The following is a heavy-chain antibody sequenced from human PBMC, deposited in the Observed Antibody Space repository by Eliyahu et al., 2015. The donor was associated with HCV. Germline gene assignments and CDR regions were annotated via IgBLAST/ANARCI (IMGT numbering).Heavy chain of an antibody. D-gene: IGHD3-10*01. CDR1: GGSISSTNYY. CDR2: IYYSGAT. CDR3: ARQWFGESTLESFNY. Sequence: QLLLQESGPGLVKPSETLSLTCTVSGGSISSTNYYWGWIRQPPGKGLEWIGSIYYSGATSYNPSLKSRVTISIDTSKRLFSLKVTSVTAADTAVYYCARQWFGESTLESFNYWGPGTLVTVSS. J-gene: IGHJ4*02. V-gene: IGHV4-39*01.